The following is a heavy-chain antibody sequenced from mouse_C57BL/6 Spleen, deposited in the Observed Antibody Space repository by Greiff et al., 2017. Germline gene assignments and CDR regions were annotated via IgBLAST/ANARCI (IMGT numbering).Heavy chain of an antibody. CDR2: IYPRDGST. D-gene: IGHD2-1*01. CDR3: AREGHGNYLAWFAY. V-gene: IGHV1-78*01. CDR1: GYTFTDHP. J-gene: IGHJ3*01. Sequence: QVQLQQSDAELVKPGASVKISCKVSGYTFTDHPIHWMKQRPEQGLEWIGYIYPRDGSTKYNEKFKGKATLTADKSSSTAYMQLNSLTSEDSAVYCCAREGHGNYLAWFAYWGQGTLVTVSA.